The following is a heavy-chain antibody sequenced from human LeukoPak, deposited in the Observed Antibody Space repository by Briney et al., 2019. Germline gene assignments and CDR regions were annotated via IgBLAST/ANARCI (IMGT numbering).Heavy chain of an antibody. D-gene: IGHD6-13*01. Sequence: GGSLRLSCAASGFTFSSYSMNWVRQAPGKGLEWVSSISSSSSYIYYADSVKGRFTISRDNAKNSLYLQMNSLRAEDTAVYYCARGFKGPQQQLVPFDYWGQGTLVTVSS. V-gene: IGHV3-21*01. CDR3: ARGFKGPQQQLVPFDY. CDR2: ISSSSSYI. J-gene: IGHJ4*02. CDR1: GFTFSSYS.